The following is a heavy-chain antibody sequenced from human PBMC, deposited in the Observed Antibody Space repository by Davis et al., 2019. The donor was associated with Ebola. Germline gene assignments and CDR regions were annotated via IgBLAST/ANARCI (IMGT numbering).Heavy chain of an antibody. CDR2: MNPNSGNT. CDR3: ARDGSCSTSCHSGFDP. D-gene: IGHD2-2*02. CDR1: GYTFTSYD. V-gene: IGHV1-8*01. Sequence: ASVKVSCKASGYTFTSYDINWVRQATGQGLEWMGWMNPNSGNTGYAQKFQGRVTMTRNTSISTAYMELSSLRSEDTAVYYCARDGSCSTSCHSGFDPWGQGTLVTVSS. J-gene: IGHJ5*02.